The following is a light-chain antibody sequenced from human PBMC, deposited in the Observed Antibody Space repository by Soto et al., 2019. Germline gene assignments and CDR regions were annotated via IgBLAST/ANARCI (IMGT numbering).Light chain of an antibody. CDR3: QQYNTDSGT. J-gene: IGKJ1*01. CDR2: KAS. V-gene: IGKV1-5*03. CDR1: QSINRW. Sequence: DIQMTQSPSTLSASVGDRVTITCRASQSINRWLAWYQQKPGKAPKLLIHKASILQSGAPSRFSGSQSGTEFTLTISSLQPDDLAIYYCQQYNTDSGTFGQGTKVEIK.